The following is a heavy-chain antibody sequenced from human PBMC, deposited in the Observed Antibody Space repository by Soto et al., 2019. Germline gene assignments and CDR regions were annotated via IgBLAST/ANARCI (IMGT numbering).Heavy chain of an antibody. CDR2: IVPNVGTV. CDR1: GGTLSSFINYP. CDR3: ARRDTSGFLRYFDN. D-gene: IGHD3-3*01. V-gene: IGHV1-69*06. J-gene: IGHJ4*02. Sequence: QMQLVQSGAEVKKPGSSVKVSCKASGGTLSSFINYPINWVRQAPGQGLEWMGGIVPNVGTVNYAQKFQGIVTITEDKSTGTAYMEVSSLRSEDTALYYCARRDTSGFLRYFDNWGQGTLVTVSS.